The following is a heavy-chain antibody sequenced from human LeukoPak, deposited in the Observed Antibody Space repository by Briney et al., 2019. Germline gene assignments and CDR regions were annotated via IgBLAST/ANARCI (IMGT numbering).Heavy chain of an antibody. J-gene: IGHJ4*02. D-gene: IGHD3-22*01. CDR2: IYTSGST. Sequence: SSETLSLTCSVSGGSISLYYWSWIRQPAGKGLEWIGRIYTSGSTNYNPSLKSRVTMSVDTSKNQFSLKLSSVTAADTAVYYCARLARGYYDYYFDYWGQGTLVTVSS. CDR1: GGSISLYY. CDR3: ARLARGYYDYYFDY. V-gene: IGHV4-4*07.